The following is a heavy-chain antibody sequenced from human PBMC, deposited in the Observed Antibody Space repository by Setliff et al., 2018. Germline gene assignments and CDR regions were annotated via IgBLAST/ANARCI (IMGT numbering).Heavy chain of an antibody. CDR2: IIPIFGTA. CDR1: GGTFSSYA. CDR3: ARDKAKWLVFNRWFDP. D-gene: IGHD6-19*01. J-gene: IGHJ5*02. V-gene: IGHV1-69*06. Sequence: ASVKVSCKASGGTFSSYAISWVRQAPGQGLEWMGGIIPIFGTANYAQKFQGRVTITADKSTSTAYMELRSLRSDDTAVYYCARDKAKWLVFNRWFDPWGQGTLVTVSS.